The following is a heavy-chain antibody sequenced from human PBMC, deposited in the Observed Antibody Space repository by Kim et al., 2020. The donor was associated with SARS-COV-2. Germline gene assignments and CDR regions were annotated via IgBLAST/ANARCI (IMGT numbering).Heavy chain of an antibody. V-gene: IGHV3-53*04. CDR3: ASQVPYSSSWYGYYYYGMDV. CDR1: GFTVSSNY. Sequence: GGSLRLSCAASGFTVSSNYMSWVRQAPGKGLEWVSVIYSGGSTYYADSVKGRFTISRHNSKNTLYLQMNSLRAEDTAVYYCASQVPYSSSWYGYYYYGMDVWGQGTTVTVSS. D-gene: IGHD6-13*01. CDR2: IYSGGST. J-gene: IGHJ6*02.